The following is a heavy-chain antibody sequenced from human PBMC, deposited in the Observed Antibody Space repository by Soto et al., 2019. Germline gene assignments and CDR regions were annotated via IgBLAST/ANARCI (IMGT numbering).Heavy chain of an antibody. V-gene: IGHV1-46*03. CDR1: GYTFTSYY. CDR3: ARDESLSRDGYNPLPDY. D-gene: IGHD5-12*01. Sequence: ASVKVSCKASGYTFTSYYMHWVRQAPGQGLEWMGIINPSGGSTSYAQKFQGRVTMTRDTSTSTVYMELSSLRSEDTAVYYCARDESLSRDGYNPLPDYWGQGTLVTVSS. CDR2: INPSGGST. J-gene: IGHJ4*02.